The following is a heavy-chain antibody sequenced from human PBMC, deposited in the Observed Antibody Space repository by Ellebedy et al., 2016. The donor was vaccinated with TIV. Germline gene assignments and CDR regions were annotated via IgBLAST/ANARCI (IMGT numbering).Heavy chain of an antibody. D-gene: IGHD5-24*01. CDR2: IYHSGST. CDR1: GGSISSSNW. Sequence: MPSETLSLTCAVSGGSISSSNWWSWVRQPPGKGLEWIGEIYHSGSTNYNPSLKSRVTISVDKSKNQFSLKLSSVTAADTAVYYCARKEMMEDYYGMDVWGQGTTVTVSS. V-gene: IGHV4-4*02. CDR3: ARKEMMEDYYGMDV. J-gene: IGHJ6*02.